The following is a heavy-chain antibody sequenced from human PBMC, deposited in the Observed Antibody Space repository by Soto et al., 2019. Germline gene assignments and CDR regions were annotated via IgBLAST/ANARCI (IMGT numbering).Heavy chain of an antibody. CDR2: FDPEGGEA. J-gene: IGHJ6*02. V-gene: IGHV1-24*01. D-gene: IGHD1-26*01. CDR3: AKGGAIVAAGTRVYLYNAMDV. Sequence: VASVKVSCKISGHTLTELSIHWVRQAPGKGLEWMGGFDPEGGEAIYAQKWHGRVTVTEDTVTDTAYMELSGLNSDDTAEYYCAKGGAIVAAGTRVYLYNAMDVWGQGTTVTVS. CDR1: GHTLTELS.